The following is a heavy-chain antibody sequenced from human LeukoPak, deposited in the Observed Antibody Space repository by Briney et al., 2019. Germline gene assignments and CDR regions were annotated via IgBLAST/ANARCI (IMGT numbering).Heavy chain of an antibody. Sequence: PGRSLRLSCAASGFTFDDYAVHWVRQAPGKGLEWVSGISWNSGSIGYTDSVKGRFTIYRDNAKNSLYLQMNSLRAEDTALYYCASWSRSSVLDYWGQGTLVTVSS. D-gene: IGHD3-3*01. CDR2: ISWNSGSI. V-gene: IGHV3-9*01. CDR1: GFTFDDYA. J-gene: IGHJ4*02. CDR3: ASWSRSSVLDY.